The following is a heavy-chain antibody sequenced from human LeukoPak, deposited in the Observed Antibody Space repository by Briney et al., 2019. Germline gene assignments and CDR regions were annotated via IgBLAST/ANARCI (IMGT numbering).Heavy chain of an antibody. V-gene: IGHV4-39*01. D-gene: IGHD3-16*02. CDR1: GGSISSSSYY. CDR2: IYYIGST. J-gene: IGHJ6*03. Sequence: ASETLSLTCTVSGGSISSSSYYWGWIRQPPGKGLEWIGNIYYIGSTYYNPSLKSRDTISVDTSKNQFSLKLSSVTAADTAVYYCARHIGGRYYYYYMDVWGKGTTVTISS. CDR3: ARHIGGRYYYYYMDV.